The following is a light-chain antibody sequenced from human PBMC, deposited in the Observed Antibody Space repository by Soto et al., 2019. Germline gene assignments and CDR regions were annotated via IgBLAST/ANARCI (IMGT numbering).Light chain of an antibody. CDR3: QQRNT. CDR1: QSVSSY. V-gene: IGKV3-11*01. Sequence: EFVLTQSPATLSLSPGKRATLYCRASQSVSSYVAWYQQKPGQAPRLVIYDASSRATGVPPRFSGSGSGTDFTLTISSLEPEDFAVYYCQQRNTFGQGTRLEI. J-gene: IGKJ5*01. CDR2: DAS.